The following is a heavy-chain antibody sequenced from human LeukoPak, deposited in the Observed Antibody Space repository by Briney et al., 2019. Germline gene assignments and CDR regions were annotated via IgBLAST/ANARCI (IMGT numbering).Heavy chain of an antibody. V-gene: IGHV3-30*04. Sequence: HPGGSLRLSCAASGFTLSNYAVHWVRQAPGKGLEWVAVISYDGSNKYYADSVKGRFTISRDNSKNTLYLQMNSLRAEDTAVYYCARGAYYYEDWGQGTLVTVSS. CDR2: ISYDGSNK. CDR1: GFTLSNYA. J-gene: IGHJ4*02. CDR3: ARGAYYYED. D-gene: IGHD3-22*01.